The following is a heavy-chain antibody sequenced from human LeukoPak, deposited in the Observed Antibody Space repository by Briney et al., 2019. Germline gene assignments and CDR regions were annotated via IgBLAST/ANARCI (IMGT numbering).Heavy chain of an antibody. CDR3: ARSGDGDFARATYYYYYYGMDV. D-gene: IGHD4-17*01. J-gene: IGHJ6*02. CDR1: GDYISRYY. CDR2: IYGTGST. V-gene: IGHV4-59*01. Sequence: KPSETLSLTCSVSGDYISRYYWSWIRQPPGKGLEWIGYIYGTGSTNYNPSLKSRVTISVDTSKNQFSLRLSYVTAADTAVYYCARSGDGDFARATYYYYYYGMDVWGQGTTVTDSS.